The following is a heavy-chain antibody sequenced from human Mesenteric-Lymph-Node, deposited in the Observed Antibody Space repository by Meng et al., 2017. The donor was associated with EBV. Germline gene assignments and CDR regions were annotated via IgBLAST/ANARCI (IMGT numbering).Heavy chain of an antibody. J-gene: IGHJ1*01. CDR2: IYHSGST. V-gene: IGHV4-4*02. D-gene: IGHD1-26*01. CDR3: ARGSFSSKYFQT. CDR1: GDFITSSYW. Sequence: QVQLLESGPGLVKPSGTLSLTCNVSGDFITSSYWWSWVRQPPGKGLEWIGEIYHSGSTNYNPSLKSRVTTSVDKSKDQFSLTLSSVTAADTAVYYCARGSFSSKYFQTWGPGTLVTVSS.